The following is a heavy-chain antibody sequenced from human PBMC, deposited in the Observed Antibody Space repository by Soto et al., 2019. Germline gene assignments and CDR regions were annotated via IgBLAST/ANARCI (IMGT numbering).Heavy chain of an antibody. Sequence: QVQQVESGGGVVQPGRSLRLSCAASGFTFSSYAMHWVRQAPGKGLEWVAVISYDGSNKYYADSVKGRFTISRDNSKNTLYLQMNSLRAEDTAVYYCASGSSRTISMDVWGQGTTVTVSS. CDR3: ASGSSRTISMDV. CDR2: ISYDGSNK. CDR1: GFTFSSYA. J-gene: IGHJ6*02. V-gene: IGHV3-30-3*01. D-gene: IGHD6-13*01.